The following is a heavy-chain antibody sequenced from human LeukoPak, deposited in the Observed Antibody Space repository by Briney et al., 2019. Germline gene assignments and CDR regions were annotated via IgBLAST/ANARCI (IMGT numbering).Heavy chain of an antibody. CDR3: ATIVATRAFDI. D-gene: IGHD5-12*01. V-gene: IGHV1-24*01. CDR2: FDPEDGET. CDR1: GYTLTELS. Sequence: GASVKVSCKVSGYTLTELSMHWVRQAPGKGLEWMGGFDPEDGETIYAQKFQGRVTMTEVTSTDTAYMELSSLRSEDTAVYYCATIVATRAFDIWGQGTMVTVSS. J-gene: IGHJ3*02.